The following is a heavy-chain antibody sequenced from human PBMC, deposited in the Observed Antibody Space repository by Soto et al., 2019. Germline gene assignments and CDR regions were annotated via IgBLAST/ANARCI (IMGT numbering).Heavy chain of an antibody. D-gene: IGHD2-15*01. CDR3: ARERSSTWYYFEY. V-gene: IGHV3-30*04. CDR1: GFTFTTYA. CDR2: ISNDGRGK. J-gene: IGHJ4*02. Sequence: GGSLRLSCAASGFTFTTYAIHWVRQAPGKGLEWVAVISNDGRGKYYADSVKGRFTISRDNSKNTLYLQMNSLRAEDTAVYYCARERSSTWYYFEYWGQGTQVTVSS.